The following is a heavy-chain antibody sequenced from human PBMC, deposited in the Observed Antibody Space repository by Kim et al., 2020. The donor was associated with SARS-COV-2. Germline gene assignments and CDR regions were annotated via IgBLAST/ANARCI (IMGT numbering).Heavy chain of an antibody. Sequence: SETLSLTCAVYGGSFSGYYWSWIRQPPGKGLEWIGEINHSGSTNYNPSLKSRVTISVDTSKNQFSLKLSSVTAADTAVYYCARASPVRYQNPPPPLYYYYGMDVWGQGTTVTVSS. V-gene: IGHV4-34*01. CDR3: ARASPVRYQNPPPPLYYYYGMDV. J-gene: IGHJ6*02. CDR2: INHSGST. CDR1: GGSFSGYY. D-gene: IGHD2-2*01.